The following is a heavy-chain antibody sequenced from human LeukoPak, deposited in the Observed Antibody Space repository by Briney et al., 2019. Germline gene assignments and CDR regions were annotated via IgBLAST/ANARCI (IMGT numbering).Heavy chain of an antibody. D-gene: IGHD3-10*01. CDR2: MNPNSGNT. V-gene: IGHV1-8*01. CDR3: ARGSLAGYYGSGSYDFDP. J-gene: IGHJ5*02. CDR1: GYTFTSYD. Sequence: ASVKVSCKASGYTFTSYDINWVRQATGQGLEWMGWMNPNSGNTGYAQKFQGRVTMTRNTSISTAYMELSSLRSEDTAVYYCARGSLAGYYGSGSYDFDPWGQGTLVTVSS.